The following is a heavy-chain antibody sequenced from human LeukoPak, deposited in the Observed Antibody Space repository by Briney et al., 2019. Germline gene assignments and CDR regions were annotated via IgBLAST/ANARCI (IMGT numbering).Heavy chain of an antibody. CDR1: GFTFSSYG. J-gene: IGHJ6*03. Sequence: GGSLRLSCAASGFTFSSYGMSWVRQAPGQGLEWVSAISGSGGSTYYADSVKGRFTISRDNSKNTLYLQMNSLRAEDTAVYYCAKDGGEYYDILTGYYPRLYYMDVWGKGTTVTISS. V-gene: IGHV3-23*01. D-gene: IGHD3-9*01. CDR3: AKDGGEYYDILTGYYPRLYYMDV. CDR2: ISGSGGST.